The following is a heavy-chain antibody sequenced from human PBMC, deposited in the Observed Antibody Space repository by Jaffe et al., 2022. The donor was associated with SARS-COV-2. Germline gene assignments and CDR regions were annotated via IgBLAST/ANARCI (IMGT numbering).Heavy chain of an antibody. D-gene: IGHD3-22*01. CDR3: ARGPGPYYYDSSGYSKGYYYMDV. V-gene: IGHV4-34*01. CDR2: INHSGST. CDR1: GGSFSGYY. Sequence: QVQLQQWGAGLLKPSETLSLTCAVYGGSFSGYYWSWIRQPPGKGLEWIGEINHSGSTNYNPSLKSRVTISVDTSKNQFSLKLSSVTAADTAVYYCARGPGPYYYDSSGYSKGYYYMDVWGKGTTVTVSS. J-gene: IGHJ6*03.